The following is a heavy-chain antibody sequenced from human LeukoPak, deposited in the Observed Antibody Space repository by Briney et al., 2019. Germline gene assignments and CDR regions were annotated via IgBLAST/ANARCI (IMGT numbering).Heavy chain of an antibody. CDR1: GFTFSGHA. V-gene: IGHV3-33*01. CDR3: ARDLTTVTTGRLGY. D-gene: IGHD4-17*01. J-gene: IGHJ4*02. Sequence: GGSLRLSCAASGFTFSGHAMHWVRQAPGKGLEWVALIWHDGSKKFYADSVKGRFTVSRDNSKNTLYLQMNSLRAEDTAVYYCARDLTTVTTGRLGYWGQGALVTVSS. CDR2: IWHDGSKK.